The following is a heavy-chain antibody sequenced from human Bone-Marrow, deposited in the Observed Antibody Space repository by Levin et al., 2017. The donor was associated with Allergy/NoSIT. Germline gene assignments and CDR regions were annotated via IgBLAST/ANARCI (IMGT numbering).Heavy chain of an antibody. CDR2: FSSSGTST. D-gene: IGHD2-8*01. CDR1: GFTFGMYG. Sequence: GGSLRLSCTASGFTFGMYGMTWVRQAPGKGLEWVAGFSSSGTSTYYADSLKGRFTISRDNSKNTLYLQMNRLRVEDTALYYCAKVFSGAFDIWGQGTMVTVSS. V-gene: IGHV3-23*05. CDR3: AKVFSGAFDI. J-gene: IGHJ3*02.